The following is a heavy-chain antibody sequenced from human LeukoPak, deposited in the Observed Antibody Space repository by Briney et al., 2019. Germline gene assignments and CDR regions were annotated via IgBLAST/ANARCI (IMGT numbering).Heavy chain of an antibody. J-gene: IGHJ3*02. CDR2: IKQDGSEK. D-gene: IGHD3-10*01. V-gene: IGHV3-7*04. CDR3: ARAGAFDI. CDR1: GFTLISYW. Sequence: GGSLRLPCAASGFTLISYWLSWVCQAPGKGLEWVANIKQDGSEKYYADSVKGRFTISRDNSKNTLYLQMNSLRAEDTAVYYCARAGAFDIWGQGTMVTVSS.